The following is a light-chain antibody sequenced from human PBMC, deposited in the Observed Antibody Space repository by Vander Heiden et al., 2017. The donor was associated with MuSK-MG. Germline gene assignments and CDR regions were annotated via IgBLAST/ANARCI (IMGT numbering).Light chain of an antibody. CDR2: AYT. Sequence: QSVLTQPPSVSGAPGQRVTISCAGSSSTIGAGSDVHWYRQLPGTAPQLLIYAYTFRPSGVPDRFSGSKSGTSASLAITWLQAEDEADYYCQSYDSSLTGVVFGGGTKVTVL. V-gene: IGLV1-40*01. CDR3: QSYDSSLTGVV. CDR1: SSTIGAGSD. J-gene: IGLJ2*01.